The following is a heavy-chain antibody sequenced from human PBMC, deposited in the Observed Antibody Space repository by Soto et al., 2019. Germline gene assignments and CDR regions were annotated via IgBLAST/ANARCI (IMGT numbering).Heavy chain of an antibody. Sequence: ASVKVSCKASGGTFSSYTISWVRQAPGQGLEWMGRIIPILGIANYAQKFQGRVTITADKSTSTAYMELSSLRSEDTAVYYCARALVVPAAIYNWFDPWGQGTLVTVSS. CDR2: IIPILGIA. D-gene: IGHD2-2*02. V-gene: IGHV1-69*02. J-gene: IGHJ5*02. CDR1: GGTFSSYT. CDR3: ARALVVPAAIYNWFDP.